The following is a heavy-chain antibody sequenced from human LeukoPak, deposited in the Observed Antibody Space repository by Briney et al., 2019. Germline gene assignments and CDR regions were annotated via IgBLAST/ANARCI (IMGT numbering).Heavy chain of an antibody. J-gene: IGHJ4*02. Sequence: GGSLRLSCAASGFTFDDHAMHWVRAAPGKCLEWVAGITWNSDSIGYADSVKGRFTISRDNAKNSLYLQMNRLNTEDTASYYCAKSFGYKGQESSLFHYWGQGTLVTVSS. CDR2: ITWNSDSI. CDR3: AKSFGYKGQESSLFHY. V-gene: IGHV3-9*01. D-gene: IGHD5-24*01. CDR1: GFTFDDHA.